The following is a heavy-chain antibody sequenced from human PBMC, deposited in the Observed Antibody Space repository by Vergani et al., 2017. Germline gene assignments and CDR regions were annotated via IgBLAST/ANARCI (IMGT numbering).Heavy chain of an antibody. Sequence: QVDLQESCPGLVKSSETLSLNCAVSGYSVGSGYYWGWIRQPPGRGLEWIGCVHRNGNTYYTSSLRSRATISRDTSKNQFSLRLTSVTATDAAVYYCARHNPYGSAHVDFWGRGVLVTVSA. D-gene: IGHD3-10*01. V-gene: IGHV4-38-2*01. J-gene: IGHJ4*02. CDR1: GYSVGSGYY. CDR3: ARHNPYGSAHVDF. CDR2: VHRNGNT.